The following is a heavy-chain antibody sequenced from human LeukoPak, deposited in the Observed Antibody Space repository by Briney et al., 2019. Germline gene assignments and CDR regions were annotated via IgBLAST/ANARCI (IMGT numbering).Heavy chain of an antibody. CDR2: IYYSGST. CDR3: AKDLQSSSRGAY. CDR1: GGSISSSSYY. V-gene: IGHV4-39*07. J-gene: IGHJ4*02. Sequence: SETLSLTCTVSGGSISSSSYYWGWIRQPPGKGLEWIGSIYYSGSTYYNPSLKSRVTISVDTSKNQISLNLNSVTAADTAVYYCAKDLQSSSRGAYWGQGTLVTVSS. D-gene: IGHD6-19*01.